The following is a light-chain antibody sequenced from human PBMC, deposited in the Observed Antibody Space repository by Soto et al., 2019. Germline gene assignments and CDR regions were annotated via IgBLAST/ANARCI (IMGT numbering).Light chain of an antibody. V-gene: IGLV1-44*01. Sequence: SVLTQPPSASGTPGQRVTISCSGSRSSIGSNTVNWYQHLPGTAPKLLIYSNNHRPSGVPDRFSASKAGASASLAISGLQSEDEADYYCAAWDDSLSAYVFGTGTKV. CDR2: SNN. J-gene: IGLJ1*01. CDR1: RSSIGSNT. CDR3: AAWDDSLSAYV.